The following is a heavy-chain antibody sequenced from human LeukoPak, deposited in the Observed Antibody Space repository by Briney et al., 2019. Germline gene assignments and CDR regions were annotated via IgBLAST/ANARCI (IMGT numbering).Heavy chain of an antibody. D-gene: IGHD3-3*01. CDR2: IKKDGSEK. J-gene: IGHJ4*02. Sequence: GGSLRLSCAASGFTFSSYWMSWVRQAPGKGLEWVANIKKDGSEKHYVDSVKGRFTISRDNAKNSLYLQMNSLRAEDTAVYYCARNDFWSGYYPFDYWGQGTLITVSS. V-gene: IGHV3-7*01. CDR3: ARNDFWSGYYPFDY. CDR1: GFTFSSYW.